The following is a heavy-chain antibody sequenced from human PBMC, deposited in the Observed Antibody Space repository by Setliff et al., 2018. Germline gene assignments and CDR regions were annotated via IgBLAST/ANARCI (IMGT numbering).Heavy chain of an antibody. CDR3: ARRDEYLQFREFFDF. CDR2: INPNTGGT. D-gene: IGHD3-10*01. Sequence: GASVKVSCKASGYTFTGYYMHWIRQAPGQGPEWMGCINPNTGGTRFAQKFQFGVTMTADKAITTAYMELTRLTSDDTAMYYCARRDEYLQFREFFDFWGQGILVTAPQ. J-gene: IGHJ4*02. V-gene: IGHV1-2*02. CDR1: GYTFTGYY.